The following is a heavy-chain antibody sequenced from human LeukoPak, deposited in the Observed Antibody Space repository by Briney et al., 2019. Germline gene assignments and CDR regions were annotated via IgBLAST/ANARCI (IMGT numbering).Heavy chain of an antibody. CDR2: IYPGDSDT. Sequence: GGPLKSSFQGSGWHFTSYWIGWGRPRPGKGGGWKGIIYPGDSDTKYSPYFQGQVNISAEKSIKTAYVQWSSLNASDTAMYYCAGPVVATPYFFFFWGQGTLVTVSS. CDR3: AGPVVATPYFFFF. CDR1: GWHFTSYW. V-gene: IGHV5-51*01. D-gene: IGHD1-26*01. J-gene: IGHJ4*02.